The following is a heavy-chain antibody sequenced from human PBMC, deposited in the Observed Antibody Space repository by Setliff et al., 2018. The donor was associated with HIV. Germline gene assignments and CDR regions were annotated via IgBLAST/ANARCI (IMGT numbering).Heavy chain of an antibody. J-gene: IGHJ3*02. V-gene: IGHV1-18*01. CDR1: GYTFTSYG. CDR3: ARDPPLEAAGGPDAFDI. D-gene: IGHD6-13*01. CDR2: ISAYNGNT. Sequence: GASVKVSCKASGYTFTSYGISWVRQAPGQGLEWMGWISAYNGNTNYAQKLQGRVTMTTDTSTSTAYMELRSLRSDDTAVYYCARDPPLEAAGGPDAFDIWGQGTMVTVSS.